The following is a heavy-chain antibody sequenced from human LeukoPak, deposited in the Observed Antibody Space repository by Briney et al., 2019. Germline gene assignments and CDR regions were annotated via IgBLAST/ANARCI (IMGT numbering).Heavy chain of an antibody. CDR3: ARDPKYSNSWFFDY. D-gene: IGHD6-13*01. Sequence: GGSLRLSCAATGFTFSSYWMHWVRQAPGRGLVWVSRIKSDGSSISYADSVKGRFTISRDNSNNTLYLQMNSLRAEDTAVYYCARDPKYSNSWFFDYWGQGTLVTVSS. J-gene: IGHJ4*02. V-gene: IGHV3-74*01. CDR2: IKSDGSSI. CDR1: GFTFSSYW.